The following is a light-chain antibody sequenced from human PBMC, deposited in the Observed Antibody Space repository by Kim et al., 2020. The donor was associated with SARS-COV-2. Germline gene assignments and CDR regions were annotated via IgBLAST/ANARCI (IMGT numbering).Light chain of an antibody. CDR2: SNN. CDR3: AAWDDSLNGNWV. V-gene: IGLV1-44*01. J-gene: IGLJ3*02. CDR1: SSNIGSNT. Sequence: QRITISWSGSSSNIGSNTVSWYQQLPGTAPKLLIYSNNQRPSGVPDRFSGSKSGASASLAISGLQSEDEADYYCAAWDDSLNGNWVFGGGTQLTVL.